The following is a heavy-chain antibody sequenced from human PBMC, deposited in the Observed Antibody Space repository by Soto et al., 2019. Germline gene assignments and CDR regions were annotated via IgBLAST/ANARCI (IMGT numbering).Heavy chain of an antibody. Sequence: QVQLVQSGAEVKKPGSSVKVSCKASGGSFSTYGINWVRLAPGQGLEWMGGIIPKFGKTNYAQNFQSRVTNTAVEATNTAYRELNYLRSDDTAVYFCARDLDPYYGGNSLSLDYWGQGTQVTVSS. V-gene: IGHV1-69*13. J-gene: IGHJ4*02. CDR3: ARDLDPYYGGNSLSLDY. CDR2: IIPKFGKT. CDR1: GGSFSTYG. D-gene: IGHD4-17*01.